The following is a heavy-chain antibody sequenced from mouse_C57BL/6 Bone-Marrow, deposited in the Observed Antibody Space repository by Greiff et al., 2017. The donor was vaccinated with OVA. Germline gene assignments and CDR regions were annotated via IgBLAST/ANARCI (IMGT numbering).Heavy chain of an antibody. V-gene: IGHV3-6*01. CDR2: ISYDGSN. CDR3: AIHLDY. CDR1: GYSITSGYY. D-gene: IGHD1-2*01. J-gene: IGHJ2*01. Sequence: DVQLQESGPGLVKPSQSLSLTCSVTGYSITSGYYWNWIRQFPGNKLEWMGYISYDGSNNYNPSLKNRISITRDTSKNQFFLKLNSVTTEDTATYYCAIHLDYWGQGTTLTVSS.